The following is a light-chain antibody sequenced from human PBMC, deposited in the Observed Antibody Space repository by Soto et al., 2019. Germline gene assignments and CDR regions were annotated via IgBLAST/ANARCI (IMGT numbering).Light chain of an antibody. V-gene: IGLV2-14*03. CDR2: DVT. Sequence: QSVLTQPASVSGSPGQSITVSCTGTSSHVGGYNYVSWYQQHPGKAPRLLIYDVTNRPSGVSNRFSGSKSGNTASLTISGLQAEDEADYYCSSYRRGSTYVFGTGTKVTVL. CDR1: SSHVGGYNY. CDR3: SSYRRGSTYV. J-gene: IGLJ1*01.